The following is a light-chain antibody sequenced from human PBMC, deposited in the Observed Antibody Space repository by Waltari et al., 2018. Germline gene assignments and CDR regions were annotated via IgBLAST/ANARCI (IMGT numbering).Light chain of an antibody. J-gene: IGKJ2*01. V-gene: IGKV3-15*01. CDR2: AAS. CDR1: QSVKVN. CDR3: QQYDEWSFT. Sequence: TVMTQSPPTLSLSPGETATLSCRASQSVKVNLAWYQQQVGQTPRLLIYAASSRTTGIPGRFTGGGSGTDFTLTSISLQSEDFAVYYGQQYDEWSFTFGQGTKVDFK.